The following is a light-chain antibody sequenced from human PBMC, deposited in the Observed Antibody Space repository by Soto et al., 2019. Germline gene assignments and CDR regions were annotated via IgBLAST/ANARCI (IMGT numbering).Light chain of an antibody. CDR2: EVT. CDR3: SSYTSSTTDV. J-gene: IGLJ1*01. V-gene: IGLV2-14*01. Sequence: QSALTQPASVSGSPGQSITISCTGTSSDVGDYNYVSWYQQHPGKAPKLMIYEVTNRPSGISYRFSGSKSGNTASLTISGLQAEDEADYYCSSYTSSTTDVFGTGTKVTVL. CDR1: SSDVGDYNY.